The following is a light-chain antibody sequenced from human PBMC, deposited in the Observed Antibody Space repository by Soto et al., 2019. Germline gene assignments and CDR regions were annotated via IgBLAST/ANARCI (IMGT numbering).Light chain of an antibody. Sequence: EIVLKQSPATLSLYQGERATLSCRASPSVTNFLAWYQQKPGQAPRLLIYGAFNRATGIPARFSGSGSGTDFTLTISSLEPEDFAVYYCQQRSNWPLTFGQGARLEIK. CDR2: GAF. CDR1: PSVTNF. J-gene: IGKJ5*01. V-gene: IGKV3-11*01. CDR3: QQRSNWPLT.